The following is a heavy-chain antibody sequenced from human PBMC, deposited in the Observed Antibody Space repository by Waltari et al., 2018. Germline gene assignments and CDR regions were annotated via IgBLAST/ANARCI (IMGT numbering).Heavy chain of an antibody. CDR2: INPLSGCT. V-gene: IGHV1-2*07. CDR1: GYTFTDYY. CDR3: ARVTYGGVFLSY. Sequence: QVQLLQSGAEVKKPGASVKVYCKASGYTFTDYYLHWVRQSHDQCLEWMGWINPLSGCTNYEHKFQGRVTMTRDTSINTAYMDLSRLRSDDTAVYYCARVTYGGVFLSYWGQGTVVTVSS. D-gene: IGHD3-16*01. J-gene: IGHJ4*02.